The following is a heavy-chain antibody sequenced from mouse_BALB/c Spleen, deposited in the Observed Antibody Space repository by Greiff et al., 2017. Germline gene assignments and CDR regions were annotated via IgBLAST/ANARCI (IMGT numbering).Heavy chain of an antibody. CDR2: ISSGGSYT. J-gene: IGHJ2*01. V-gene: IGHV5-6*01. CDR3: ARQDYDGDGFDY. CDR1: GFTFSSYG. Sequence: EVQRVESGGDLVKPGGSLKLSCAASGFTFSSYGMSWVRQTPDKRLEWVATISSGGSYTYYPDSVKGRFTISRDNAKNTLYLQMSSLKSEDTAMYYCARQDYDGDGFDYWGQGTTLTVSS. D-gene: IGHD2-4*01.